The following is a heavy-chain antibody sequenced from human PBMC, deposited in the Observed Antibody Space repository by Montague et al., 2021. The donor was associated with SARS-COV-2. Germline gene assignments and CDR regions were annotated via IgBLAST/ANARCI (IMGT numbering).Heavy chain of an antibody. CDR2: ISSSGCP. Sequence: SETLSLTCPVSGGSISSSSYYCGWIRPLPGKGLNSTGSISSSGCPFYNSSLKTRATMSVATSKNQFSLQLSSVTAADTAVYYCARFPTSYYYDSKAPPATPEAFDICGPGTMGTVSS. CDR1: GGSISSSSYY. V-gene: IGHV4-39*01. CDR3: ARFPTSYYYDSKAPPATPEAFDI. J-gene: IGHJ3*02. D-gene: IGHD3-22*01.